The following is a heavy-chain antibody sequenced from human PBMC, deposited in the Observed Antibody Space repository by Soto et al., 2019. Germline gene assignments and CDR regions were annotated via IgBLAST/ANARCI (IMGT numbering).Heavy chain of an antibody. D-gene: IGHD3-22*01. CDR3: ARHNYDSSGSYHYYYGMDV. V-gene: IGHV4-34*01. CDR2: INHSGST. J-gene: IGHJ6*02. CDR1: GGSGGSFSGYY. Sequence: PSETLSLTCAVYGGSGGSFSGYYWSWIRQPPGKGLEWIGEINHSGSTNYNPSLKSRVTISVDTSKNQFSLKLSSVTAADTAVYYCARHNYDSSGSYHYYYGMDVWGQGTTVTVSS.